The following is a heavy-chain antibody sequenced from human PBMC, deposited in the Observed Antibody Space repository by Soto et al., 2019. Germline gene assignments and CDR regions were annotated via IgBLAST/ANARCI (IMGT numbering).Heavy chain of an antibody. V-gene: IGHV4-59*01. J-gene: IGHJ6*02. CDR2: IYYSGST. CDR1: GGSISSYY. Sequence: SETLSLTCTVSGGSISSYYWSWIRQPPGKGLEWIGYIYYSGSTNYNPSLKSRVTISVDTSKNQFSLKLSSVTAADTAVYYCARDQRYYDSSGYYYFSGMDVWGQGTTVTSP. D-gene: IGHD3-22*01. CDR3: ARDQRYYDSSGYYYFSGMDV.